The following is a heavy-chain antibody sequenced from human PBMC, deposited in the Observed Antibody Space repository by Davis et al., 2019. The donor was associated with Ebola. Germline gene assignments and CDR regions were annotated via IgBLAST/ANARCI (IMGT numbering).Heavy chain of an antibody. CDR2: IRFDGSKT. V-gene: IGHV3-30*02. CDR1: GFTFTTYG. D-gene: IGHD3-10*01. J-gene: IGHJ4*02. Sequence: GESLKISCAASGFTFTTYGMHWVRQAPGKGLEWVAFIRFDGSKTYYKDSVKGRFTISRDNSKNTLYLQMNSLRAEDTAVYYCAKGTSQGYWGQGTLVTVSS. CDR3: AKGTSQGY.